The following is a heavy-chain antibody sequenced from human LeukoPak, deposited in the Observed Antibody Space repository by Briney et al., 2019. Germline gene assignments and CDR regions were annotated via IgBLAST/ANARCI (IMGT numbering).Heavy chain of an antibody. V-gene: IGHV3-20*04. CDR3: ARIDPVGRK. CDR1: GFIVGEYG. CDR2: ISRSGATT. J-gene: IGHJ4*02. D-gene: IGHD1-26*01. Sequence: GNSLRLSCSGSGFIVGEYGMSWVRQPPGKGLQWVSGISRSGATTGYADSVKGRFTISRDNANNFVYLQMDRLRPEDTALYYCARIDPVGRKWGQGTLVTVSA.